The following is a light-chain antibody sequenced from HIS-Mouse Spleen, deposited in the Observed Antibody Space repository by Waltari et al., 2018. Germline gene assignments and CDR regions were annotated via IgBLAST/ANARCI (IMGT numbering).Light chain of an antibody. CDR3: CSDAGSYTWV. V-gene: IGLV2-11*01. J-gene: IGLJ3*02. CDR2: DVS. Sequence: QSALTQPRSVSGSPGQSVTISCTGTSSDVGGYNYVSWYQQHPGQAPKLMIYDVSKRPSGVPDRFSGSKSGKPASLTISGLQAEDEADYYCCSDAGSYTWVFGGGTKLTVL. CDR1: SSDVGGYNY.